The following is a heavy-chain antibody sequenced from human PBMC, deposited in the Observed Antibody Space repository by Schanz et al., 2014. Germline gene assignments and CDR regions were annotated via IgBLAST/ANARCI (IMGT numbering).Heavy chain of an antibody. D-gene: IGHD6-19*01. Sequence: EVQLLESGGRLVQPGGSLRLSCTVSGFTVNNYAMNWVRQAPGKGLQWVSSLSGDDGTTHYADSVKGRFTISRDCSENPLNLHISSLRVEDTAVYYCARDLISSGWYGWGQGTLVTVAS. V-gene: IGHV3-23*01. J-gene: IGHJ4*02. CDR2: LSGDDGTT. CDR3: ARDLISSGWYG. CDR1: GFTVNNYA.